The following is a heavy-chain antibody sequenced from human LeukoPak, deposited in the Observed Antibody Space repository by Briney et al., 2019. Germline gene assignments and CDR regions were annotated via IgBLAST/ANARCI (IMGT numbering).Heavy chain of an antibody. CDR2: IYPGDSDT. V-gene: IGHV5-51*01. D-gene: IGHD1-26*01. J-gene: IGHJ4*02. Sequence: GEPLNSSCQGSGYSSTSSWIGWVPQMPGKGLGGMGIIYPGDSDTTYSPSFQGPASLSADKSISTAYLQWLSLKASDTAMYYCARLQWEGNKYYFDYWGQGTLVTDSS. CDR1: GYSSTSSW. CDR3: ARLQWEGNKYYFDY.